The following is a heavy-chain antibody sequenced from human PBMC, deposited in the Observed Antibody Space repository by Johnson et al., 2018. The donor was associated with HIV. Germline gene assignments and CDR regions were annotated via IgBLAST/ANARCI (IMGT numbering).Heavy chain of an antibody. V-gene: IGHV3-30*07. D-gene: IGHD3-10*01. CDR2: ISYDGSKR. J-gene: IGHJ3*01. Sequence: QMQLVESGGGVVQPGRSLRLSCAASRFTFSSYAMHWVRQAPGKGLEWVAVISYDGSKRYYADSVRGRFTISRDNAKNLLYLQMNSLRVEDTAVYYCARVAWFAFDLWGQGTMVTVSS. CDR1: RFTFSSYA. CDR3: ARVAWFAFDL.